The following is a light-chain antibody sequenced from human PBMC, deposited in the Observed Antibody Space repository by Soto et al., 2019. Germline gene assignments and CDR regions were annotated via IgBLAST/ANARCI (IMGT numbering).Light chain of an antibody. V-gene: IGKV3-15*01. Sequence: EIVMTQSPATLSVSPGERATLSCRASQSVSSNLAWYQQKPGQAPRLLIYGASTRATGIPARFSGSGSGTDFTLTISCLQSEDFATYYCQQYYSYPRITFGGGTKVDIK. J-gene: IGKJ4*01. CDR1: QSVSSN. CDR2: GAS. CDR3: QQYYSYPRIT.